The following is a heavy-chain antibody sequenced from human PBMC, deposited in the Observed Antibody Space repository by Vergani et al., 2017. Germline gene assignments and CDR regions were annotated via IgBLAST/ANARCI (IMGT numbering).Heavy chain of an antibody. V-gene: IGHV4-61*02. CDR2: FYNGGGT. CDR1: GGSISSGSYY. J-gene: IGHJ6*02. CDR3: ARDPLYSTTWPFLLLGMDV. Sequence: QVQLQESGPGLVRPSQTLSLTCTVSGGSISSGSYYWSWFRQPAGKGLEWIGRFYNGGGTSYNPSLKSRVTISVDTSKNQFSLPLSSVTAADTAVYYCARDPLYSTTWPFLLLGMDVWGQGTTVTVSS. D-gene: IGHD6-13*01.